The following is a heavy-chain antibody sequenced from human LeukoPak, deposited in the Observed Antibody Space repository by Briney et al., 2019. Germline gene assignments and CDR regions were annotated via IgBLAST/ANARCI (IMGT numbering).Heavy chain of an antibody. V-gene: IGHV4-59*08. J-gene: IGHJ4*02. D-gene: IGHD1-26*01. CDR2: ISYSGST. CDR1: GGSISSYF. Sequence: ASETLSLTCTVSGGSISSYFWSWFRQPTGKGLEWIGYISYSGSTNYNPSLKSRITISLDTSKNQFSLKLSSVTAADTAVYYCARRRERRRTDRFDYFDYWGQGALVAVSS. CDR3: ARRRERRRTDRFDYFDY.